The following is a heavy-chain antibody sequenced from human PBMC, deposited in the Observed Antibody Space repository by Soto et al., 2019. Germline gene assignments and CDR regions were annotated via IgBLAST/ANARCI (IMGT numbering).Heavy chain of an antibody. Sequence: HVQLQQWGAGLLKPSETLSLTCAVYGGAFSGYYWSWIRRPPGRGLEWIGEIDDSGSTNYNPSLKGRVTLSVDTSESQCSRKLDSLTAADTAGYSCAGSWVGGNLDYWGQGTLVTVSS. J-gene: IGHJ4*02. CDR2: IDDSGST. CDR3: AGSWVGGNLDY. CDR1: GGAFSGYY. V-gene: IGHV4-34*02. D-gene: IGHD3-10*01.